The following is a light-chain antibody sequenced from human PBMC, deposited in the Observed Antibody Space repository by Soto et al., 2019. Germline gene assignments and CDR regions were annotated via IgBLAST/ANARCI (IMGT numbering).Light chain of an antibody. V-gene: IGKV3-20*01. CDR3: QYYGGSSWT. CDR2: ATS. Sequence: EFVLTRSPGSLSLSPGERATLSCRASQSVSSAYLGWYQQKPGQAPRLLIYATSSRATGIPDRFSGSGSGTDFTLTITRLEPEDFVVYYCQYYGGSSWTFGQGTKVEIK. CDR1: QSVSSAY. J-gene: IGKJ1*01.